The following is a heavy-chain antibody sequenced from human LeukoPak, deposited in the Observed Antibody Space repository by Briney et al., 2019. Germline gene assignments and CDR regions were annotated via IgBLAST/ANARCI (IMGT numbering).Heavy chain of an antibody. D-gene: IGHD3-9*01. J-gene: IGHJ4*02. Sequence: SETLSLTCTVSGGPISTTDYYWAWIRQSPGKGLEWIGSIYYRGSTYYNPPLKSRVTISVDTSKRQFSLKLSSVTAADTAVYYCARHEAIRSFDSLLPFYSWGQGTLVTVSS. V-gene: IGHV4-39*01. CDR1: GGPISTTDYY. CDR2: IYYRGST. CDR3: ARHEAIRSFDSLLPFYS.